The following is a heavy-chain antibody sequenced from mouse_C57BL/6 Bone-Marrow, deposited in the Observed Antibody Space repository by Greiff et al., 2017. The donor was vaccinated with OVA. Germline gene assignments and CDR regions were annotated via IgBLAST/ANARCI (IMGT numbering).Heavy chain of an antibody. CDR1: GFTFTDCY. V-gene: IGHV7-3*01. Sequence: EVQVVESGGGLVQPGGSLSLSCAASGFTFTDCYMSWVRQPPGKALEWLGFIRNKANGYTTEYSASVKGRFTISRDNSQSILYLQMNALRAEDRATYYCARYKGYFDVWGTGTTVTVSS. CDR2: IRNKANGYTT. J-gene: IGHJ1*03. CDR3: ARYKGYFDV.